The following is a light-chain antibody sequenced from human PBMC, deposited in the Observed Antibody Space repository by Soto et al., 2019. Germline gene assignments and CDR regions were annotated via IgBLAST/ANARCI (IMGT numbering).Light chain of an antibody. J-gene: IGLJ2*01. V-gene: IGLV2-14*01. CDR3: TSYASGSSHVV. Sequence: QSALTQPASVSGSPGQSITLSCTGTSSDIGGYDYVSWYQRHPGKAPKLIIYDVNNRPSGVSNRFSGSKSGNTASLTISGLQAXDEAXYYCTSYASGSSHVVFGGGTKLTVL. CDR1: SSDIGGYDY. CDR2: DVN.